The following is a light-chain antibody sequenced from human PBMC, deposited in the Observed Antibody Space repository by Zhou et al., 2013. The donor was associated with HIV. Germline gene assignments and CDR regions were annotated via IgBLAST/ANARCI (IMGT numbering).Light chain of an antibody. Sequence: IQMTQSPSSLSASAGDRVTITCRASQTISNYLNWYQQKPGKAPTLLIYKASNLQSGVPSRFSGSGSGTDFTLTISCLQSEDFATYYCQQHHTYPLTFGGGTKVEIK. CDR1: QTISNY. J-gene: IGKJ4*01. CDR2: KAS. CDR3: QQHHTYPLT. V-gene: IGKV1-6*02.